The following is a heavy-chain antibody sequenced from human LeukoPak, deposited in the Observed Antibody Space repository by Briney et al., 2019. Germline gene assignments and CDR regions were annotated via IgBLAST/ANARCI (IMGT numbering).Heavy chain of an antibody. D-gene: IGHD2-8*01. Sequence: ASVKVSCKASGYTFTSYGISWVRQAPGKGLEWMGWINAYNGNTNYAQKLQGRVTMTTDTSTSTAYMELRSLRSDDTAVYYCARDMLGHDVCFEPLVAFDIWGQGTMVTVSS. J-gene: IGHJ3*02. CDR3: ARDMLGHDVCFEPLVAFDI. CDR2: INAYNGNT. V-gene: IGHV1-18*01. CDR1: GYTFTSYG.